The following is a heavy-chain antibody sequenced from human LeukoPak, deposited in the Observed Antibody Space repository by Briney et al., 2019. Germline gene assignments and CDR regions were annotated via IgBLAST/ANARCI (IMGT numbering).Heavy chain of an antibody. Sequence: SVKVSCKASGGTFSSYAISWVRQAPGQGLEWMGGIIPIFGTANYAQKFQGRVTITADESTSTAYMELSSLRSEDTAVYYCARVSPRITIFGVPGYYYYGMDVWGQGTTVTVS. J-gene: IGHJ6*02. D-gene: IGHD3-3*01. CDR3: ARVSPRITIFGVPGYYYYGMDV. CDR2: IIPIFGTA. V-gene: IGHV1-69*01. CDR1: GGTFSSYA.